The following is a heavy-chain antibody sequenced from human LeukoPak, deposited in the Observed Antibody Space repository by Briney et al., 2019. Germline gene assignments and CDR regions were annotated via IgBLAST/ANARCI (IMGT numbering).Heavy chain of an antibody. Sequence: SETLSLTCTVSGGSISSSSYTWGWIRQPPGKGLEWIGSIYYSGSTYYNPSLKSRVTISVDTSKNQFSLKLNSVTAADTSLYYCARLVKGPYYFDYWVQGTLVTVSS. CDR3: ARLVKGPYYFDY. J-gene: IGHJ4*02. CDR2: IYYSGST. V-gene: IGHV4-39*01. CDR1: GGSISSSSYT.